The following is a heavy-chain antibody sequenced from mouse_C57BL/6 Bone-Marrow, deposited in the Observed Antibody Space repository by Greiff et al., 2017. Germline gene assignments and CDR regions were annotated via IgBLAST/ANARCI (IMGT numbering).Heavy chain of an antibody. V-gene: IGHV14-4*01. CDR2: IDPENGDT. J-gene: IGHJ3*01. D-gene: IGHD2-1*01. CDR1: GFNIKDDY. Sequence: EVQLQQSGAELVRPGASVKLSCTASGFNIKDDYMHWVKQRPEQGLEWIGWIDPENGDTEYASKFQGKATITADTTSNTAYLQLSSLTSEDTAGYCCTSLLGLSYWGQGTLVTVSA. CDR3: TSLLGLSY.